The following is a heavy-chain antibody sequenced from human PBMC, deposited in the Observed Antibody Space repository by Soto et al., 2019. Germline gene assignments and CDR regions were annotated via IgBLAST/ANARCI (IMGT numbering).Heavy chain of an antibody. Sequence: SETLSLTCTVSGDSITDGDYYWSWIRQPPGKDLEWIAYIYYNGIIHYNPSLRSRVTISADTSENKFSLTLKSVTAADTAVYFCARDFERSAIGPWGQGTSVAVSS. J-gene: IGHJ5*02. CDR3: ARDFERSAIGP. CDR2: IYYNGII. V-gene: IGHV4-30-4*01. D-gene: IGHD3-9*01. CDR1: GDSITDGDYY.